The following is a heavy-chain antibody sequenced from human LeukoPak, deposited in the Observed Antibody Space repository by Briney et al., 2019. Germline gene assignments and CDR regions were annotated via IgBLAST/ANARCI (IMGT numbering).Heavy chain of an antibody. CDR3: AKDQGSSSGWYSRDGFAL. Sequence: PGGSLRLSCAASGFTFSSYSMNWVRQAPGKGLEWVSSISSSSSYIYYADSVKGRFTISRDNSKNTLYLQMNSLRAEDTALYYCAKDQGSSSGWYSRDGFALWGRGTMVTVSS. CDR1: GFTFSSYS. CDR2: ISSSSSYI. V-gene: IGHV3-21*04. J-gene: IGHJ3*01. D-gene: IGHD6-19*01.